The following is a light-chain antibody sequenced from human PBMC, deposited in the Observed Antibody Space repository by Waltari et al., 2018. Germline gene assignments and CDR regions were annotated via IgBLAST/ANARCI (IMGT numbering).Light chain of an antibody. V-gene: IGKV1-33*01. J-gene: IGKJ4*01. Sequence: DIQMTQSPSSLSASVGDRVTITCQASQDISTYLNWYQQKPGKAPKLLIYDASNLETGVPSRFSGSGSGTDFTFTISSLQPEDIATYYWQQYDNLPTFGGGTKVEIK. CDR3: QQYDNLPT. CDR1: QDISTY. CDR2: DAS.